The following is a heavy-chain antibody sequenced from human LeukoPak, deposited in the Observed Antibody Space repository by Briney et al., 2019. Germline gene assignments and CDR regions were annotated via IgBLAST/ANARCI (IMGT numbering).Heavy chain of an antibody. Sequence: GRSLRLSCAASGFTFSSYGMHWVRQAPGKGLEWVAVIWYDGSNKYYADSVKGRFTTSRDNSKNTLYLQMNSLRAEDTAVYYCAKPRPPLVGALDVWGKGTTVTVSS. CDR1: GFTFSSYG. D-gene: IGHD1-26*01. CDR2: IWYDGSNK. V-gene: IGHV3-33*06. J-gene: IGHJ6*04. CDR3: AKPRPPLVGALDV.